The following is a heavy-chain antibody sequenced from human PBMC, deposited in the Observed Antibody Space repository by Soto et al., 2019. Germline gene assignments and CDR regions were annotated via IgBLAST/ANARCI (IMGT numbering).Heavy chain of an antibody. J-gene: IGHJ5*02. V-gene: IGHV4-39*01. Sequence: SETLSLTCTVSGGSISSSSYYWGWIRQPPGKGLEWIGSIYYSGSTYYNPSLKSRVTISVDTSKNQFSLKLSSVTAADTAVYYCARLNLIRAEGLKNPWGQGTLVTVSS. CDR2: IYYSGST. D-gene: IGHD2-21*01. CDR3: ARLNLIRAEGLKNP. CDR1: GGSISSSSYY.